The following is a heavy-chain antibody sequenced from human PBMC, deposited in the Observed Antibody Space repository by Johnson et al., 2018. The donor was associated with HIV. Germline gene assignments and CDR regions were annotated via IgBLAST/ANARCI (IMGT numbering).Heavy chain of an antibody. J-gene: IGHJ3*02. Sequence: VQLVESGGGLIQPGGSLRLSCAASGFTFSSYDMHWVRQTTGKGLEWVSAIGTAGDTYYPSSVKGRFTISRENAKNSLYLQMNSLRAGDTAVYYCARGGGYLRWDLSFDIWGQGTMVTVSS. D-gene: IGHD1-26*01. CDR2: IGTAGDT. V-gene: IGHV3-13*01. CDR3: ARGGGYLRWDLSFDI. CDR1: GFTFSSYD.